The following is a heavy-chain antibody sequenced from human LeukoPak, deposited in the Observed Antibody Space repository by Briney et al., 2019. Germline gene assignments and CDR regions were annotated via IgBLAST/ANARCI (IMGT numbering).Heavy chain of an antibody. Sequence: PGGSLRLSCAASGFTFSSYNMNWVRQAPGKGLEWVSYISSSSTTIDYADSVKGRFTISRDNAKNSLYLQMNSLRAEDTAVYYCARDGYSSSWYYWGQGTLVTVSS. CDR1: GFTFSSYN. J-gene: IGHJ4*02. CDR3: ARDGYSSSWYY. CDR2: ISSSSTTI. V-gene: IGHV3-48*04. D-gene: IGHD6-13*01.